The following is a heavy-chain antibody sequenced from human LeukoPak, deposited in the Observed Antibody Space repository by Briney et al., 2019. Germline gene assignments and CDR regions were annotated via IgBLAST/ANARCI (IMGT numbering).Heavy chain of an antibody. V-gene: IGHV1-69*04. CDR1: GGTFSSYA. Sequence: VASVKVSCKASGGTFSSYAISWVRQAPGQGLEWMGRIIPILGIANYAQKFQGRVTITADKSTSTAYMELSRLRSDDTAVYYCASSGKVTTPIRYYYYGMDVWGQGTTVTVSS. CDR2: IIPILGIA. CDR3: ASSGKVTTPIRYYYYGMDV. J-gene: IGHJ6*02. D-gene: IGHD4-17*01.